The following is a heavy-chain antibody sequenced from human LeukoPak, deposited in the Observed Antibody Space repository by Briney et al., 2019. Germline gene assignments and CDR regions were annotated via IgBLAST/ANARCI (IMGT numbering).Heavy chain of an antibody. Sequence: SETLSLTCAVYGGSFSGYYWSWIRQPPGKGLEWIGEINHSGSTNYNPSLKSRVTISVDTSKNQFPLKLSSVTAADTAVYYCARDHCSGGSCYPGWFDPWGQGTLVTVSS. CDR2: INHSGST. J-gene: IGHJ5*02. D-gene: IGHD2-15*01. V-gene: IGHV4-34*01. CDR3: ARDHCSGGSCYPGWFDP. CDR1: GGSFSGYY.